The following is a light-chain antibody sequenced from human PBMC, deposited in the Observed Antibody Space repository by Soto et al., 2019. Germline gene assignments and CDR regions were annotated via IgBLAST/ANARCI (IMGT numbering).Light chain of an antibody. CDR3: QQYTT. J-gene: IGKJ1*01. CDR2: GAS. Sequence: EIVLTQSPGTLSLSPGERATLSCRASQSVSSSYLAWYQQKPGQAPRLLIYGASSRATGIPDRFSGSGSGTDFTLTISRLGPEEFAVYYCQQYTTFGKGTKVEIK. V-gene: IGKV3-20*01. CDR1: QSVSSSY.